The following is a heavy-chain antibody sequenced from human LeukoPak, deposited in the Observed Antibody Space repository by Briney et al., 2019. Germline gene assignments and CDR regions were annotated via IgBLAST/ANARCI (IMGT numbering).Heavy chain of an antibody. J-gene: IGHJ3*02. D-gene: IGHD3-22*01. Sequence: PSETLSLTCAVYGGSFSGYYWSWIRQPPGKGLEWIGYIYYSGSTNYNPSLKSRVTISVDTSKNQFSLKLSSVTAADTAVYYCATGYYYDSSGYYGDAFDIWGQGTMVTVSS. V-gene: IGHV4-59*01. CDR3: ATGYYYDSSGYYGDAFDI. CDR1: GGSFSGYY. CDR2: IYYSGST.